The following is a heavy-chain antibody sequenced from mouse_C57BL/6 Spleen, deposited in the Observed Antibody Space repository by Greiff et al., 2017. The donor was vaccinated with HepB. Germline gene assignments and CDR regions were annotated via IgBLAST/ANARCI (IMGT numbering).Heavy chain of an antibody. D-gene: IGHD4-1*01. Sequence: VQLQQSGPELVKPGASVKISCKASGYTFTDYYMNWVKQSHGKSLEWIGDINPNNGGTSYNQKFKGKATLTVDKSSSTAYMELRSLTSEDSAVYYCGRDLTGTWFAYWGQGTLVTVSA. CDR3: GRDLTGTWFAY. V-gene: IGHV1-26*01. CDR2: INPNNGGT. CDR1: GYTFTDYY. J-gene: IGHJ3*01.